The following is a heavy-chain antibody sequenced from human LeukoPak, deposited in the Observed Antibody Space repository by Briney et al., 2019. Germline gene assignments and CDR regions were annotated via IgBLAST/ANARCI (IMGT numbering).Heavy chain of an antibody. D-gene: IGHD3-10*01. CDR2: IRYDGTNK. Sequence: GGSLRLSCAASGFTFRTYWMDWVRQAPGKGLEWVAFIRYDGTNKYYADSVKGRFTISRDNSKNTLYLQMNSLRAEDTAVYFCAKDLEQRITMVRGALTWGQGTLVTVSS. J-gene: IGHJ5*02. CDR1: GFTFRTYW. V-gene: IGHV3-30*02. CDR3: AKDLEQRITMVRGALT.